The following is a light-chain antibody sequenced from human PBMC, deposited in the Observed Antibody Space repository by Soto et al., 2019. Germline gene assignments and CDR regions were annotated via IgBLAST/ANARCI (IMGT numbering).Light chain of an antibody. Sequence: DIQITQSPSTLSASAGDRVTITCRASQSISSWLAWYQQKPGKAPKLLIYDASSLESGVPSRFSGSGSGTEFTLTISSLQPDDFATYYCQQYGTFGQGTKVDIK. J-gene: IGKJ1*01. CDR1: QSISSW. CDR2: DAS. V-gene: IGKV1-5*01. CDR3: QQYGT.